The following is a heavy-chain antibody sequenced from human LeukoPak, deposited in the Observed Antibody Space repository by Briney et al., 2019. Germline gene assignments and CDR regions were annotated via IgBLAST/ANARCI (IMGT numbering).Heavy chain of an antibody. Sequence: GGSLRLSCAASGFIFSSYAMSWVRQAPGKGLEWVSLISGSGYSTYYADSVKGRFTISRDDSNNMLSLQMNGLRADDTALYYCAKSGSGTFRPFSWGQGTLVTVSS. CDR2: ISGSGYST. CDR3: AKSGSGTFRPFS. J-gene: IGHJ5*02. V-gene: IGHV3-23*01. CDR1: GFIFSSYA. D-gene: IGHD3-10*01.